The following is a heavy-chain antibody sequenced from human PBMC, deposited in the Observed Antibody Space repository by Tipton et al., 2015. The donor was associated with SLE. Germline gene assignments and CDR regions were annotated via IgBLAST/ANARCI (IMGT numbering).Heavy chain of an antibody. CDR2: ISYDGSNK. V-gene: IGHV3-30*04. CDR1: GFTFSSYA. D-gene: IGHD1-26*01. CDR3: ARDRGGSYRENAFDI. Sequence: SLRLSCAASGFTFSSYAMHWVRQAPGKGLEWVAVISYDGSNKYHADSVKGRFTISRDNSKNTLYLQMNSLRAQDTAVYYCARDRGGSYRENAFDIWGKGTMVTVSS. J-gene: IGHJ3*02.